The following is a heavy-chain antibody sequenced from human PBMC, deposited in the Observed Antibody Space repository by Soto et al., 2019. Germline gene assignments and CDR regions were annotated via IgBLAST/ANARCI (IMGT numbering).Heavy chain of an antibody. V-gene: IGHV3-33*01. CDR3: ARVPGPMRRPYHHDVMDF. J-gene: IGHJ6*02. CDR1: GFTFSSYG. CDR2: IWYDGSNK. Sequence: GGSLRLSCAASGFTFSSYGMHWVRQAPGKGLEWVAVIWYDGSNKYYADSVKGRFTISRDNSKNTLYLQMNSLRAEDTAVYYCARVPGPMRRPYHHDVMDFWAQGTTVPVSS. D-gene: IGHD3-10*01.